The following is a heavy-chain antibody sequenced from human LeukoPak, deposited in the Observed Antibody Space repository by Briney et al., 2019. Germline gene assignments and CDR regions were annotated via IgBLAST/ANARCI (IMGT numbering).Heavy chain of an antibody. D-gene: IGHD2/OR15-2a*01. Sequence: PSETLSLTCAVSGYLISNSNWWGWIRQPPGKGLEWIGYIDYGGSTNYNPSLKSRVTVSVDTSKNQFSLKLSSVTALDTAVYYCARFNSTDYFYDYWGQGTLVTVSS. V-gene: IGHV4-28*06. CDR3: ARFNSTDYFYDY. CDR2: IDYGGST. CDR1: GYLISNSNW. J-gene: IGHJ4*02.